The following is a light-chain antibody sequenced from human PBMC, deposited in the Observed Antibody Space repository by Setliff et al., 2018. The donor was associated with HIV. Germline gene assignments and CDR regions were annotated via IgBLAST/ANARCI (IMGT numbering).Light chain of an antibody. CDR1: QTIISTY. V-gene: IGKV3-20*01. CDR3: QQYSSSPRT. CDR2: DAS. Sequence: EIVLTQSPGTLSLSPGKRATLSCRASQTIISTYLAWYQQKSGQAPRLLIYDASSSATGIPARFSGSGSGTDFTLTTSRLEPEDFSVYYCQQYSSSPRTFGQGTKVDIK. J-gene: IGKJ1*01.